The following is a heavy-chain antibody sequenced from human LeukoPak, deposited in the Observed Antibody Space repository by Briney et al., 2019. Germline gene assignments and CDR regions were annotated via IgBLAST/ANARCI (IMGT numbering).Heavy chain of an antibody. J-gene: IGHJ4*02. CDR3: VRVSGEKQHLVNYFDY. V-gene: IGHV4-30-4*01. Sequence: SETLSLTCTVAGGSISSGDHYWSWIRQPPGKGLEWIGYIYYSGTTYYTPSLKSRVTISVGTRKNQFSLKVRSVTAADTAVCFCVRVSGEKQHLVNYFDYWGQGTQVTVSS. D-gene: IGHD6-13*01. CDR1: GGSISSGDHY. CDR2: IYYSGTT.